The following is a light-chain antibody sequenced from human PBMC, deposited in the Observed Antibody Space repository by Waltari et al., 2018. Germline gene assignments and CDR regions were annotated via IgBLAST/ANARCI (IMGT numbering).Light chain of an antibody. CDR2: EIS. V-gene: IGKV2D-29*01. Sequence: DIVMTQTPVSLSVTPGQSAPISCKSSQSLLYTDGKTYFYWYLQKAGQPPQLLIYEISKRFSGVPDRFSGSGSGTDFTLKISRVEAEDVGVYYCMQTKQFPWTLGQGTKVEVK. CDR3: MQTKQFPWT. J-gene: IGKJ1*01. CDR1: QSLLYTDGKTY.